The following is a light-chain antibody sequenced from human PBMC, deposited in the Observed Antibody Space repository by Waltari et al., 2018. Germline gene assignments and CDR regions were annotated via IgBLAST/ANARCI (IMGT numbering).Light chain of an antibody. CDR1: DSNIGHNY. V-gene: IGLV1-51*01. CDR3: GTWDHALNSWI. Sequence: SVLTQPPSVSAAPGQTVTLPCSGSDSNIGHNYVSWYQQVPGKAPKLLIFDTYKRHSGVTDRFSGSKSGTSATLDITGPQTGDEADYYCGTWDHALNSWIFGGGTRLIVL. J-gene: IGLJ2*01. CDR2: DTY.